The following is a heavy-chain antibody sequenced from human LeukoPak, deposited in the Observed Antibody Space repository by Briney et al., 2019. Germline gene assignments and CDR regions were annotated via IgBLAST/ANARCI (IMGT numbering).Heavy chain of an antibody. Sequence: PSETLSLTCAVYGGSFSGYYWSWIRQPPGEGLEWIGEINHSGSTNYNPSLKSRVTISVDTSKNQFSLKLSSVTVADTAVYYCARGRVSSGYQPFDYWGQGTLVTVSS. J-gene: IGHJ4*02. CDR1: GGSFSGYY. V-gene: IGHV4-34*01. CDR2: INHSGST. CDR3: ARGRVSSGYQPFDY. D-gene: IGHD3-22*01.